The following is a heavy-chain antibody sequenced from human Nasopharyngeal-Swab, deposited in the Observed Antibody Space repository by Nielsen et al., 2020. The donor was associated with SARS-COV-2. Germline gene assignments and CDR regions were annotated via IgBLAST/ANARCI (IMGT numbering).Heavy chain of an antibody. Sequence: GGSLRLSCAASGFTFRTYWMHWVRQAPGKGLEWISEIHGDGRNTNYADSVKGRFTISRDNAKSTLYLQMNSLRVEDTAVYYCVRDNYGADYWGQGTLVTVSS. CDR1: GFTFRTYW. D-gene: IGHD3-10*01. CDR2: IHGDGRNT. V-gene: IGHV3-74*01. CDR3: VRDNYGADY. J-gene: IGHJ4*02.